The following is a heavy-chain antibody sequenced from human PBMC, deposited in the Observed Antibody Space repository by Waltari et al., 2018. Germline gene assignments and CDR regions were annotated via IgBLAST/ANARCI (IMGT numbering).Heavy chain of an antibody. D-gene: IGHD1-1*01. V-gene: IGHV4-39*01. J-gene: IGHJ5*02. CDR3: AGLRRLSSNWERTYWFDP. CDR2: VSPGGKT. Sequence: QLQLQESGPGLLKPSATLSPTCSGSGGSSSLSSESRAWIRQPPGRGLEWIATVSPGGKTFYNVSLRSRVTISTDTSKNQFYLDLTSVTASDTSLYYCAGLRRLSSNWERTYWFDPWGQGTLVTVSS. CDR1: GGSSSLSSES.